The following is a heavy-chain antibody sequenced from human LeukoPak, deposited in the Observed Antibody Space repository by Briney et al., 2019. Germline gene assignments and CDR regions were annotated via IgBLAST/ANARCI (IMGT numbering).Heavy chain of an antibody. V-gene: IGHV3-49*04. J-gene: IGHJ6*04. Sequence: GGSLRLSCTASGFTFGDYAMSWVRQAPGKGLEWVGFIRSKAYGGTTEYAASVKGRFTISRDDSKSIAYLQMNSLKTEDTAVYYCARVEEGLYVLRYFDRMDVWGKGTTVTVSS. D-gene: IGHD3-9*01. CDR2: IRSKAYGGTT. CDR3: ARVEEGLYVLRYFDRMDV. CDR1: GFTFGDYA.